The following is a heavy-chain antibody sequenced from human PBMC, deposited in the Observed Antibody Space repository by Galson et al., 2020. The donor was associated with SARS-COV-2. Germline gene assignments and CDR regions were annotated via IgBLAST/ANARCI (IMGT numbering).Heavy chain of an antibody. Sequence: TGGSLRLSCAASEFTLSDHYIHWVRQAPGKGLEWVALRKNRRNSYTTQYAAPVNGRFTISTDESKNSLYFQRDSLKTEAPAVYHCVRSSDGGADDWGQGTMVTVSS. J-gene: IGHJ4*02. CDR2: RKNRRNSYTT. CDR3: VRSSDGGADD. CDR1: EFTLSDHY. D-gene: IGHD4-17*01. V-gene: IGHV3-72*01.